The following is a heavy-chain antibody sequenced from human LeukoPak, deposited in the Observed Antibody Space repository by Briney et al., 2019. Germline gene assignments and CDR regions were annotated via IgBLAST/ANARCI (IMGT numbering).Heavy chain of an antibody. D-gene: IGHD3-22*01. CDR3: ARDRKGPRGSGYTRPIDY. J-gene: IGHJ4*02. CDR2: IGAYNGNT. Sequence: GASVKVSCKASGYTFTSYGISWVRQAPGQGLEWMGWIGAYNGNTNYAQKLQGRVTMTTDTSTSTAYIELRSLRSDDTAVYYCARDRKGPRGSGYTRPIDYWGQGTLVTVSS. CDR1: GYTFTSYG. V-gene: IGHV1-18*01.